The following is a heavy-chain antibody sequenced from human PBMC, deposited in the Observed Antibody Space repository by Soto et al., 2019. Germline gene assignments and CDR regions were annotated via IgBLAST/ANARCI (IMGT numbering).Heavy chain of an antibody. Sequence: ASVKVSCKASGYTFTSYAMHWVRQAPGQRLEWMGWINAGNGNTKYSQKFQGRVTITRDTSASTAYMEPSSLRSEDTAVYYCATARISSSGYHSYFDYWGQGTLVTVSS. CDR3: ATARISSSGYHSYFDY. CDR2: INAGNGNT. J-gene: IGHJ4*02. D-gene: IGHD3-3*01. V-gene: IGHV1-3*01. CDR1: GYTFTSYA.